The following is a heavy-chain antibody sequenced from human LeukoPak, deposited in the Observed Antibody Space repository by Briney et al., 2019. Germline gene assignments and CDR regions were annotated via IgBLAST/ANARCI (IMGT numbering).Heavy chain of an antibody. Sequence: PGGSLRLSCAASGFTFSSYDMSWVRQAPGKGLEWVSAISGSGGSTYYADSVKGRFTISRDNSKNTLFLQMNSLRAEDTAVYYCARSSGWWSLDYWGQGTLVTVSS. J-gene: IGHJ4*02. CDR2: ISGSGGST. CDR1: GFTFSSYD. CDR3: ARSSGWWSLDY. D-gene: IGHD6-19*01. V-gene: IGHV3-23*01.